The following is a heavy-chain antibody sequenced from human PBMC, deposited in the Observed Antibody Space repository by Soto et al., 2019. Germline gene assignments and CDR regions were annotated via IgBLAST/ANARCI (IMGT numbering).Heavy chain of an antibody. CDR3: ASVTTIWSN. J-gene: IGHJ4*02. CDR1: GYSSSNYY. CDR2: VNPYGASS. V-gene: IGHV1-46*01. Sequence: QVQVVQSGAEVKEPGASVKVSCKASGYSSSNYYTHWVRQAPGQGLEWMGIVNPYGASSNYAQSFQGRVTLTRDTSTNTDYMDLCRLTSDDTAVYYCASVTTIWSNWGQGTLVTVSS. D-gene: IGHD2-21*02.